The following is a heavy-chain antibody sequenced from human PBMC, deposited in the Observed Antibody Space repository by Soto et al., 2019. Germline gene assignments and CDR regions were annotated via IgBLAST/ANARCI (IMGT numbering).Heavy chain of an antibody. CDR3: ARDYQVGATTHPPDWFDP. V-gene: IGHV1-18*01. CDR2: ISAYNGNT. D-gene: IGHD1-26*01. CDR1: GYTFTSYG. J-gene: IGHJ5*02. Sequence: ASVKVSCKASGYTFTSYGISWVRQAPGQGLEWMGWISAYNGNTNYAQKLQGRVTMTTDTSTSTAYMELRSLGSDDTAVYYCARDYQVGATTHPPDWFDPWGQGTLVTVSS.